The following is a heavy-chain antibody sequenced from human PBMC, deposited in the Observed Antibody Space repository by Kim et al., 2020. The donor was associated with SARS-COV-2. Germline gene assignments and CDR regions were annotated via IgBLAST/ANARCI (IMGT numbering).Heavy chain of an antibody. J-gene: IGHJ4*02. CDR3: AKAPWRIVVVISS. D-gene: IGHD2-21*01. V-gene: IGHV3-43*01. Sequence: YADSVKGRYTISRDNSKNSLYLPMNSLRTEDTALYYCAKAPWRIVVVISSWGQGTLVTVSS.